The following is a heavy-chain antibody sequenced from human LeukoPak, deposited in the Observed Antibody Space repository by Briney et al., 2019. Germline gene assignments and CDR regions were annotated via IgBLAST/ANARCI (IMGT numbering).Heavy chain of an antibody. Sequence: SETLSLTCTVSGGSISSYYWSWIRQPPGKGLEWIGYIYYSGSTNYNPSLKSRVTISVDTSKNQFSLKLSSVTAADTAVYYCARGELNGDYFDYWAREPWSPSPQ. J-gene: IGHJ4*02. CDR1: GGSISSYY. CDR3: ARGELNGDYFDY. CDR2: IYYSGST. D-gene: IGHD1-7*01. V-gene: IGHV4-59*01.